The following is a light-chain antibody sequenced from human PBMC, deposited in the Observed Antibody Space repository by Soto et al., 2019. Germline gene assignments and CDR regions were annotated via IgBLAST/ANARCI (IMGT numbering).Light chain of an antibody. CDR1: ALPNKY. CDR2: KDT. J-gene: IGLJ2*01. CDR3: QSADSLATYVV. V-gene: IGLV3-25*03. Sequence: SYELTQPPSVSVSPGQTARITCSGAALPNKYAYWYQQKPGQAPVLVIYKDTERPSGIPDRFSGSSSGTTVTLTISGVQAEDEADYYCQSADSLATYVVLGGGTKVTVL.